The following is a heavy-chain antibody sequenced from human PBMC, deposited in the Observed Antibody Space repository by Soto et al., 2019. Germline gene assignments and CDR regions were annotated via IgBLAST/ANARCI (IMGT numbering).Heavy chain of an antibody. CDR2: VNPILSLS. CDR1: GDTFSFYS. V-gene: IGHV1-69*02. Sequence: QVQLVQSGAEVKRPGSSVKVSCKASGDTFSFYSINWLRQAPGLGLEWMGRVNPILSLSNYAQRFQGRVTMTADNSTSTAYMVISSLRSEDTAIYYCATSYGSGYRAFDYWGQGAQVIVSS. D-gene: IGHD3-10*01. CDR3: ATSYGSGYRAFDY. J-gene: IGHJ4*02.